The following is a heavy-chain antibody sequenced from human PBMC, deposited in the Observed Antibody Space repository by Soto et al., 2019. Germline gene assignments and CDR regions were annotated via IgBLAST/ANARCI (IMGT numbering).Heavy chain of an antibody. D-gene: IGHD4-4*01. CDR2: ISYDGSNK. CDR3: ARPLWRNDYNWGYFDL. Sequence: QVQLVESGGGVVQPGRSLRLSCAASVFTFSSYAMHWVRQAPGKGLEWVAVISYDGSNKYYADSVKGRFTISRDNSKNTLYRQMNSLRAEDTAVYYCARPLWRNDYNWGYFDLWGRGTLVTVSS. V-gene: IGHV3-30-3*01. CDR1: VFTFSSYA. J-gene: IGHJ2*01.